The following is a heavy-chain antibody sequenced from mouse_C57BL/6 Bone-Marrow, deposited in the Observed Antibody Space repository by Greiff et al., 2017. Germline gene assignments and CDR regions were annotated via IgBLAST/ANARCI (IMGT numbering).Heavy chain of an antibody. J-gene: IGHJ2*01. V-gene: IGHV1-81*01. CDR2: IYPRSGYT. Sequence: VQLAESGAELAMPGASVKLSCKASGYTFTSYGISWVKQRTGQGLEWIGEIYPRSGYTYYNEKFKGKATLTADKSSSTAYMELRSLTSEDSAVYFYEGERYYNLDYWGQGTTLTVSS. CDR1: GYTFTSYG. CDR3: EGERYYNLDY. D-gene: IGHD2-12*01.